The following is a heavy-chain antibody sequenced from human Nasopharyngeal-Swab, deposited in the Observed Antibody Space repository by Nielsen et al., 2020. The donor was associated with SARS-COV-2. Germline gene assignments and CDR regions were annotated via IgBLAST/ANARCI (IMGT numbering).Heavy chain of an antibody. CDR2: IYYSGST. CDR3: ARGGAARPGFDY. Sequence: PGKGLEWIGYIYYSGSTYYNPSLKSRVTISVDTSKNQFSPKLSSVTAADTAVYYCARGGAARPGFDYWGQGTLVTVSS. D-gene: IGHD6-6*01. V-gene: IGHV4-31*02. J-gene: IGHJ4*02.